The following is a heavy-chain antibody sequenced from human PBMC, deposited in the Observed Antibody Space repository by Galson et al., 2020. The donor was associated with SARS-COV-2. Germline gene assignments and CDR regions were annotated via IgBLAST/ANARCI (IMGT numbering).Heavy chain of an antibody. J-gene: IGHJ4*02. V-gene: IGHV2-5*02. CDR1: GLSLSTSGEG. Sequence: SGPTLVTPTQTITLTCTFSGLSLSTSGEGVAWIRQPPGGALEWLAPILWDDDLRYSPSLSSRLALSKDTSKSQVVLTMTNMEPVDTGTYYCAHRVSGSYWDWGQGTLVTVSS. CDR3: AHRVSGSYWD. D-gene: IGHD1-26*01. CDR2: ILWDDDL.